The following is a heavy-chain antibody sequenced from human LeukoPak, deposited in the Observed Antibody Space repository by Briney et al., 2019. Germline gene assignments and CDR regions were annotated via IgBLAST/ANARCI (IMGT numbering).Heavy chain of an antibody. CDR2: IIPILGIA. V-gene: IGHV1-69*02. D-gene: IGHD3-9*01. CDR1: GYTLTDFY. CDR3: AVLGYFDWLLFDY. Sequence: GASVKVSCKASGYTLTDFYIYWVRQAPGQGLEWMGRIIPILGIANYAQKFQGRVTITADKSTSTAYMELSSLRSEDTAVYYCAVLGYFDWLLFDYWGQGTLVTVSS. J-gene: IGHJ4*02.